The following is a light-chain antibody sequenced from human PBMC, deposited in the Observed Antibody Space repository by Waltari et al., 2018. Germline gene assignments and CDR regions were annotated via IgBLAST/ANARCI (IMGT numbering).Light chain of an antibody. CDR1: SSNIGSNY. CDR3: AAWDDSLTGRV. J-gene: IGLJ3*02. Sequence: RVTISCSGSSSNIGSNYVYWYQQLPGTAPKLLIHTDNQRPSGVPDRFSASKSGASASLAISGLRSDDEADYYCAAWDDSLTGRVFGGGTKLTVL. V-gene: IGLV1-47*01. CDR2: TDN.